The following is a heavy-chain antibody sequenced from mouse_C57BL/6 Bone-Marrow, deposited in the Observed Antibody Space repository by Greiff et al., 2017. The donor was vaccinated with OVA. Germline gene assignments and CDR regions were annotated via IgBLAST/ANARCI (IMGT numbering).Heavy chain of an antibody. Sequence: QVQLQQSGAELVRPGASVTLSCKASGYTFTDYEMHWVKQTPVHGLAWIGAIDPETGGTAYNQKFKGKAILTADKYSSTAYMELRSLTSEDSAVYYFTRGYSNYYAMDYWGQGTSVTVSS. J-gene: IGHJ4*01. CDR3: TRGYSNYYAMDY. CDR1: GYTFTDYE. D-gene: IGHD2-5*01. V-gene: IGHV1-15*01. CDR2: IDPETGGT.